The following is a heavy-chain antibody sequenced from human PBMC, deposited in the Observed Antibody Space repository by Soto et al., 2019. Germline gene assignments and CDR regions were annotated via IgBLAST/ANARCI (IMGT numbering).Heavy chain of an antibody. J-gene: IGHJ4*02. CDR1: GGSFSGYY. V-gene: IGHV4-34*01. Sequence: SETLSLTCAVYGGSFSGYYWSWIRQPPGKGLEWIGEINHSGSTNYNPSLKSRVTISVDTSKNQFSLKLSAVTAADTAVYYCARGPSSWYLWALDYWGQGTLVTVSS. CDR2: INHSGST. CDR3: ARGPSSWYLWALDY. D-gene: IGHD6-13*01.